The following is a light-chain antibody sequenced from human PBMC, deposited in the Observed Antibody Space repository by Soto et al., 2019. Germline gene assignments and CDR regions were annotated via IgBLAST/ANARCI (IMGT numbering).Light chain of an antibody. V-gene: IGLV2-14*01. CDR3: GSFATTRVV. CDR2: NVN. Sequence: QSALTQPAFVSGSPGQSINISCTGTSSDVGGYNYVSWYQQHPDKAPKLMIYNVNNRPSGVSDRFSGSKSGNTASLTISGLQAEDEADYYCGSFATTRVVFGGGTKLTVL. CDR1: SSDVGGYNY. J-gene: IGLJ2*01.